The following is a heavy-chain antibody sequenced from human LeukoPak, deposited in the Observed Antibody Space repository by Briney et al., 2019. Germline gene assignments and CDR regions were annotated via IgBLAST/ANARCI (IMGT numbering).Heavy chain of an antibody. V-gene: IGHV3-23*01. D-gene: IGHD4-17*01. CDR2: ISGSGVNT. J-gene: IGHJ4*02. CDR3: AKDLCGVYGDYKRCSFFDY. CDR1: GFTFSSYA. Sequence: GGSLRLSFTVSGFTFSSYAMSGVRQAPGKGLEWVSTISGSGVNTYYTDSVKGRFTISRDNSKNTLFLQMNSLRAEDTAVYYCAKDLCGVYGDYKRCSFFDYWGQGTLVTVSS.